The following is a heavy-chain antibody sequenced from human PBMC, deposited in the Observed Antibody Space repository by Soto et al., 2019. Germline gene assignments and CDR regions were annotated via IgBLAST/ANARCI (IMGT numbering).Heavy chain of an antibody. CDR1: GGTFSSYA. V-gene: IGHV1-69*13. Sequence: SVKVSCKASGGTFSSYAISWVRQAPGQGLEWMGGIIPIFGTANYAQKFQGRVTITADESTSTAYMELSSLRSEDTAVYYCAREASTYYYDSSGYYYVAGYYFDYWGQGTLVTVSS. D-gene: IGHD3-22*01. CDR3: AREASTYYYDSSGYYYVAGYYFDY. J-gene: IGHJ4*02. CDR2: IIPIFGTA.